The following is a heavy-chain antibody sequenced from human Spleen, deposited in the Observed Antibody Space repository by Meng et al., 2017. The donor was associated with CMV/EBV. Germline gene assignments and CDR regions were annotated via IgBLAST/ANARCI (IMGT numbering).Heavy chain of an antibody. CDR3: ARGSGNGWFDP. CDR1: GGSVSSGSYY. Sequence: GSLRLSCTVSGGSVSSGSYYWSWIRQPPGKGLEWIGSIYYIGSPNYNPSLKSRVTISVDTSKNQFSLKLSSVTAADTAVYYCARGSGNGWFDPWGQGTLVTVS. D-gene: IGHD2-15*01. CDR2: IYYIGSP. J-gene: IGHJ5*02. V-gene: IGHV4-61*01.